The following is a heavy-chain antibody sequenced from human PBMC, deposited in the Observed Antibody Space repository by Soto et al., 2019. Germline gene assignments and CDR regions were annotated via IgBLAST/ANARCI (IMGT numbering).Heavy chain of an antibody. Sequence: SGPTLVHPTQTLTLTCTFSWFSLITSGVGVGWIRQPPGKALEWLSLIYWNDDKRYSPSLKSRLTITKDTSKNQVVLTMTNMEPVDTATYYCAHASSGYYAARAFDIWGRGTMVTFSS. V-gene: IGHV2-5*01. CDR2: IYWNDDK. CDR1: WFSLITSGVG. D-gene: IGHD3-22*01. CDR3: AHASSGYYAARAFDI. J-gene: IGHJ3*02.